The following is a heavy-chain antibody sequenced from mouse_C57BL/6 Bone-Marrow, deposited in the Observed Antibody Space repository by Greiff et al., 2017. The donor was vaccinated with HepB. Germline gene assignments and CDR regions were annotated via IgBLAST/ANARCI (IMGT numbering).Heavy chain of an antibody. CDR1: GFTFSSYG. Sequence: EVKLVESGGDLVKPGGSLKLSCAASGFTFSSYGMSWVRQTPDKRLEWVATISSGGSYTYYPDSVKGRFTISRDNAKNTLYLQMSSLKSEDTAMYYCARQYAMDYWGQGTSVTVSS. J-gene: IGHJ4*01. V-gene: IGHV5-6*01. CDR3: ARQYAMDY. CDR2: ISSGGSYT.